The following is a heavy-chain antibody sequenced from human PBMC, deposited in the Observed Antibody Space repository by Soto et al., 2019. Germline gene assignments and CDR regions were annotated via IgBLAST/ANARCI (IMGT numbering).Heavy chain of an antibody. CDR1: GYTLTSYG. V-gene: IGHV1-18*01. J-gene: IGHJ5*02. Sequence: QVQLVQSGAEVKKPGASVKVSGKASGYTLTSYGISWVRQAPGQGLEWMGWISAYNGNTNYAQKLQGRVTMTTDTSTSTAYMELRSLRSDDTAVYYCARDLEELRQLTWFDPWGQGTLVTVSS. CDR3: ARDLEELRQLTWFDP. D-gene: IGHD1-7*01. CDR2: ISAYNGNT.